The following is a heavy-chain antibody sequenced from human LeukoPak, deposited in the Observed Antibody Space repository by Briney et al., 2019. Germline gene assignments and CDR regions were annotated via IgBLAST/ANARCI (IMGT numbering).Heavy chain of an antibody. D-gene: IGHD3-22*01. CDR1: GFSFTRHS. Sequence: GGSLRLSCVASGFSFTRHSMNWVRQTPGKGLEWVSSISPSATYIYYADSLKGRFTVSRDNAKNSLYLRMTSLRAEDTALYYCVRDVITQSVIIRDVWGQGTLVTVSS. J-gene: IGHJ4*02. V-gene: IGHV3-21*01. CDR2: ISPSATYI. CDR3: VRDVITQSVIIRDV.